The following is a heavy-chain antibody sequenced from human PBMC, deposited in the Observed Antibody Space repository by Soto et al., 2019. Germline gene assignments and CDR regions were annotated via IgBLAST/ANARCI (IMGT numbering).Heavy chain of an antibody. CDR3: ATVSTVTALFEFGY. D-gene: IGHD4-17*01. Sequence: QVQLVQSGAEVKKPGASVKVSCKVSGYTLTELSMHWVRQSPGKGLEWMGGFNPEDGETIYAQKFKGRVTMTEDTSTDTAYMELSSLGSEDTAVYYCATVSTVTALFEFGYWGQGTLVTVSS. CDR2: FNPEDGET. V-gene: IGHV1-24*01. J-gene: IGHJ4*02. CDR1: GYTLTELS.